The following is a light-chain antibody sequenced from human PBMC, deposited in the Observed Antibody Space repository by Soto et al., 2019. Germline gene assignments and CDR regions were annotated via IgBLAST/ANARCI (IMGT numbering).Light chain of an antibody. CDR1: QSVSSSY. CDR2: GAS. V-gene: IGKV3-20*01. CDR3: QHYGSSLWT. Sequence: EIVLTQSPASLSLSPGERATLSCRSSQSVSSSYLAWYQQKPGQAPRLLIYGASSRAIGIPDRFSGSGSGTDFTLTISRLEPEDFVVYYCQHYGSSLWTFGQGTKVDIK. J-gene: IGKJ1*01.